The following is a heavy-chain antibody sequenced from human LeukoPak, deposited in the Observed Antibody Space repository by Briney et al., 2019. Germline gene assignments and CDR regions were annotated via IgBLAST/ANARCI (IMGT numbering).Heavy chain of an antibody. Sequence: SETLSLTCTVSGGSISSGGYYWSWIRQPPGKGLEWIGYIYHSGSTYYNPSLKSRVTISVDRSKNQFSLKLSSVTAADTAVYYCARTGIAAAAGPDDFDYWGQGTLVTVSS. V-gene: IGHV4-30-2*01. CDR1: GGSISSGGYY. CDR2: IYHSGST. CDR3: ARTGIAAAAGPDDFDY. J-gene: IGHJ4*02. D-gene: IGHD6-13*01.